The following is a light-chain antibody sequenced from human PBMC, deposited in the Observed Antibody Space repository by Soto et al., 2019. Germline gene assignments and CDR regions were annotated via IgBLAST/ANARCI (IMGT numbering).Light chain of an antibody. CDR2: VAS. Sequence: EIVLTQSPGTLSLSPGERATLSCRASQSVSSSYLAWYQQKPGQAPRLLIYVASSRATGIPDRFSGRGSGTDFTLTISRLEPEDFAVYYCQQYGSSPGTFGQGTKLEIK. CDR1: QSVSSSY. J-gene: IGKJ2*01. V-gene: IGKV3-20*01. CDR3: QQYGSSPGT.